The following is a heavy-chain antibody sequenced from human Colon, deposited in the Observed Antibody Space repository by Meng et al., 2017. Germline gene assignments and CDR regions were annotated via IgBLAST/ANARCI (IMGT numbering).Heavy chain of an antibody. Sequence: QVHAKGAGPVLVKPLVHLSLCCTVSGADINKKNYYWFWIRQPPGKGLEWIGNIYYTEAPYYNPSLKGRVTISLDTSKNQFSLNLNAVTAADTAVYYCVSRIGGSSETDFWGQGTLVTVSS. CDR2: IYYTEAP. D-gene: IGHD1-26*01. CDR3: VSRIGGSSETDF. V-gene: IGHV4-39*07. CDR1: GADINKKNYY. J-gene: IGHJ1*01.